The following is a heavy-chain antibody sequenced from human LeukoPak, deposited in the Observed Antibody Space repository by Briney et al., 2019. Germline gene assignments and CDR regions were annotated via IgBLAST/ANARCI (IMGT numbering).Heavy chain of an antibody. CDR2: ISAYNGNT. Sequence: GASVKVSCKASGYTFSSYGISWVRQAPGQGLEGMGWISAYNGNTNYAQKLQGRVTMTTDTSTSTAYMELRSLRSDDTAVYYCARALATVTTFLYWGQGTLVTVSS. J-gene: IGHJ4*02. CDR1: GYTFSSYG. CDR3: ARALATVTTFLY. D-gene: IGHD4-17*01. V-gene: IGHV1-18*01.